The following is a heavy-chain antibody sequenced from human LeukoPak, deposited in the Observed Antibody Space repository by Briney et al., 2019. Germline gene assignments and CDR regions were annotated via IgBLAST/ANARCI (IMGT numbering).Heavy chain of an antibody. CDR3: AREKSGLPDY. Sequence: PSETLSLTCAVSGGSISSGDYYWSWIRQPPGKGLEWIGYIYYSGTTYYNPSLKSRLTISVDTSKNQFSLKLSSVTAADTAVYYCAREKSGLPDYWGQGTLVTVSS. CDR2: IYYSGTT. J-gene: IGHJ4*02. CDR1: GGSISSGDYY. V-gene: IGHV4-30-4*01.